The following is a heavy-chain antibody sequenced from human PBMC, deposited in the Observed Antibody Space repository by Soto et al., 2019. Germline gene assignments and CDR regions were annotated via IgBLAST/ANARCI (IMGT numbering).Heavy chain of an antibody. J-gene: IGHJ3*01. D-gene: IGHD2-8*02. Sequence: PSETLSLTCTVSGDSVSSGLYYWGWVRQPPGKGLEWLGYIYYSGSTNYNPSLENRVTLSLATSKNQLSLRLRSVTAADTAVYYCVRQYFGGCNGGLCYHGFDVWDQGTMVTVSS. CDR2: IYYSGST. CDR3: VRQYFGGCNGGLCYHGFDV. CDR1: GDSVSSGLYY. V-gene: IGHV4-61*01.